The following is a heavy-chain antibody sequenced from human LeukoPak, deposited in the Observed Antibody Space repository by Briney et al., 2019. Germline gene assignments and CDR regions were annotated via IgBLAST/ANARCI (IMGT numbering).Heavy chain of an antibody. CDR2: ISSSSSTR. CDR3: ARLAYYDFWSGYLPYYYYMDV. D-gene: IGHD3-3*01. V-gene: IGHV3-48*04. Sequence: GGSLRLSCAASGFTFSSYSMNWVRQAPGKGLEWVSHISSSSSTRYYADSVKGRFTLSRDNAKNSLYLQMNSLRAEDTALYYCARLAYYDFWSGYLPYYYYMDVWGKGTTVTVSS. J-gene: IGHJ6*03. CDR1: GFTFSSYS.